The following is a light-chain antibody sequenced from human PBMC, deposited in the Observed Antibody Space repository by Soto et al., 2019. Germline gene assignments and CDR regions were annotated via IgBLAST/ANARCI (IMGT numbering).Light chain of an antibody. J-gene: IGLJ2*01. CDR3: SSYAGSNNLV. CDR1: SSDVGGYNY. V-gene: IGLV2-8*01. CDR2: EVS. Sequence: QSALTQPPAASGSPGQSVIISCTGTSSDVGGYNYVSWYQQHPGKAPKPMIYEVSKRPSGVPDRFSGSKSGNTASLTVSGLQAEDEADYYCSSYAGSNNLVFGGGTKVTVL.